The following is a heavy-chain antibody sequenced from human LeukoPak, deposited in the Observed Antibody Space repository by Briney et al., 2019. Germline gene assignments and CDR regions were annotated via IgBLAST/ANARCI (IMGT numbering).Heavy chain of an antibody. J-gene: IGHJ6*03. CDR2: INPNSGGT. Sequence: ASVKVSCKASGYTFTGYYMHWVRQAPGQGLEWMGWINPNSGGTNYAQKFQGWVTMTRDTSISTAYMELSSLRSEDTAVYYCARAVGCTSCYEYYMDVWGKGTTVTVSS. CDR1: GYTFTGYY. CDR3: ARAVGCTSCYEYYMDV. D-gene: IGHD2-2*01. V-gene: IGHV1-2*04.